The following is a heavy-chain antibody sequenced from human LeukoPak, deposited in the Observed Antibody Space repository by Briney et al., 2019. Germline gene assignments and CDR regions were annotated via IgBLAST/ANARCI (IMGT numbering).Heavy chain of an antibody. CDR2: IYSTGDST. CDR1: GFTFSSYA. Sequence: GGSLRLSCAASGFTFSSYAMGWVRQAPGKGLEWVSTIYSTGDSTFYADSAKGRFTISRDNLKNTLYLQLNSLRAEDTAIYYCVKGGRLQPDDYWGQGTLVTVSS. CDR3: VKGGRLQPDDY. V-gene: IGHV3-23*01. J-gene: IGHJ4*02. D-gene: IGHD6-25*01.